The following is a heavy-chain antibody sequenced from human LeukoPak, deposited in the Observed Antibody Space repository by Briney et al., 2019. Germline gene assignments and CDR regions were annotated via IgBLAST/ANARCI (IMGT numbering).Heavy chain of an antibody. V-gene: IGHV3-23*01. CDR1: GFTFSNYA. D-gene: IGHD3-10*01. Sequence: GGSLRLSCAASGFTFSNYAMRWVRQAPGKGLEWVSAISGSGGSTYYADSVKGRFTISRDNSKNTLYLQMNSLRAEDTAVYYCAKNYYGSGSYYKGFDYWGQGTLVTVSS. CDR2: ISGSGGST. CDR3: AKNYYGSGSYYKGFDY. J-gene: IGHJ4*02.